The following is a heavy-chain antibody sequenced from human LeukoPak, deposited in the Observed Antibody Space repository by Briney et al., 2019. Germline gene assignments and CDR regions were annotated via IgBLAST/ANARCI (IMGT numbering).Heavy chain of an antibody. J-gene: IGHJ6*03. CDR1: GGTFIRYA. CDR2: IIPMFGTA. CDR3: ARGIRGTRDHSYYYMDV. Sequence: SVKVSCKDSGGTFIRYAITWVREAPGEGIGCMGGIIPMFGTANYAQKFQGRVTITAEETASTVYMEMRRLRDDGTGVCYSARGIRGTRDHSYYYMDVWGKGTTVTVSS. V-gene: IGHV1-69*01. D-gene: IGHD3-10*01.